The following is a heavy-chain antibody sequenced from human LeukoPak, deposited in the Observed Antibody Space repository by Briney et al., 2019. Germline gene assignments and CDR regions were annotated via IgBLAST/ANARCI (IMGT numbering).Heavy chain of an antibody. Sequence: GGSLRLSCAASGFTFNAYTMNWVRQAPGKGLEWVSSISSTCSTIYYADSVRGRFTISRDNAKNSLYLQMNSLRAEDTAVYYCARGWGVYDYWGQGALVTVSS. D-gene: IGHD3-10*01. V-gene: IGHV3-48*01. J-gene: IGHJ4*02. CDR2: ISSTCSTI. CDR1: GFTFNAYT. CDR3: ARGWGVYDY.